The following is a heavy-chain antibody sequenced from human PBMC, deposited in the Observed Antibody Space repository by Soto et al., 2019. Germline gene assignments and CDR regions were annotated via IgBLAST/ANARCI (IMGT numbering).Heavy chain of an antibody. V-gene: IGHV1-69*12. CDR2: IIPVFGTA. CDR3: ARGDATKLGVTTYYGMAV. Sequence: QVQLVQSGAEVKKPGSSVKVSCKASGGSLTNYGVSWVRQAPGQGLEWMGGIIPVFGTANYAQKFQGRVRIAADESKSTVFTDVRSLRSEDTAVSYCARGDATKLGVTTYYGMAVWGQGTTVTVSS. J-gene: IGHJ6*02. D-gene: IGHD3-22*01. CDR1: GGSLTNYG.